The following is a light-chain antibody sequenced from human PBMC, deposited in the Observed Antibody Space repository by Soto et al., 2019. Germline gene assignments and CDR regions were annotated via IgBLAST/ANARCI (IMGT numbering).Light chain of an antibody. J-gene: IGLJ1*01. Sequence: QAVVTQPPSVSGAPGQRVTISCTGSSSNIGTGYDVHWYQQLPGTPPKLLIYGNNNRPSGVPDRFSGSKSGTSASLAITGLQAEDEADYYCQSYDSSLSGLYVFGTGTKLTVL. CDR1: SSNIGTGYD. CDR2: GNN. V-gene: IGLV1-40*01. CDR3: QSYDSSLSGLYV.